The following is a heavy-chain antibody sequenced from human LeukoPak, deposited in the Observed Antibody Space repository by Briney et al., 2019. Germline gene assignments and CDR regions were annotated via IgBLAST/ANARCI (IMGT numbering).Heavy chain of an antibody. CDR3: VRVIGASKGAYDI. J-gene: IGHJ3*02. Sequence: WASVKVSCKASGYTFTNYGITWVRRAPGQGLEWMGWISPNNGNTNYAQKLQGRVTMTTDTSTSTAYMELRSLRSDDTAVYYCVRVIGASKGAYDIWGQGTMVTVSS. V-gene: IGHV1-18*01. CDR2: ISPNNGNT. D-gene: IGHD3-3*01. CDR1: GYTFTNYG.